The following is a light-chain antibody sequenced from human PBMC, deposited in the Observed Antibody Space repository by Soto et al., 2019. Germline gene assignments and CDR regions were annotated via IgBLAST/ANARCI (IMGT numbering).Light chain of an antibody. CDR3: QQYGVTPPNT. V-gene: IGKV1-5*01. Sequence: DIQLPQSPYTLSASVGDKVALTGRASQSITSWLAWYQQKPGKAPNLLIYDASSLQSGVPSRFSGSGSGTDFTLTISGLEPEDFALYYCQQYGVTPPNTFGGGTKVDIK. CDR1: QSITSW. J-gene: IGKJ4*01. CDR2: DAS.